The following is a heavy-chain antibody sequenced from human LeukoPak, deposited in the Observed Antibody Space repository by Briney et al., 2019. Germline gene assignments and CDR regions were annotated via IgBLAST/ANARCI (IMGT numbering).Heavy chain of an antibody. J-gene: IGHJ4*02. D-gene: IGHD3-22*01. V-gene: IGHV4-34*01. CDR2: INHSGST. CDR1: GGSFSGYY. Sequence: SETLSLTXAVYGGSFSGYYWSWIRQPPGKGLEWIGEINHSGSTNYNPSLKSRVTISVDTSKNQFSLKLSSVTAADTAVYYCARGRLTYYYDSSGYLSYWGQGTLVTVSS. CDR3: ARGRLTYYYDSSGYLSY.